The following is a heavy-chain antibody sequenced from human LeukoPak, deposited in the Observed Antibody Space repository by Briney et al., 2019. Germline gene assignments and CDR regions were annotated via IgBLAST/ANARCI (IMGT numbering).Heavy chain of an antibody. D-gene: IGHD2-15*01. CDR3: AKNLYCGGGSCYPSALGMDV. CDR1: GFTFSSYA. J-gene: IGHJ6*02. V-gene: IGHV3-23*01. Sequence: GGSLRLTCAASGFTFSSYAMSWVRQAPGKGLEWVSSISGSGNRTYYADSVKGRFTISRDNSKNTLFLQMNSLRAEDTAVYYCAKNLYCGGGSCYPSALGMDVWGQGTTVTVSS. CDR2: ISGSGNRT.